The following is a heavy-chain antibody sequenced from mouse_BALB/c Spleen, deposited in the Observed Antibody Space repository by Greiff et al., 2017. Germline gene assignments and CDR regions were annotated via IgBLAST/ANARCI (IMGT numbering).Heavy chain of an antibody. Sequence: VQLQQSGPELVKPGASVKISCKASGYTFTDYNMHWVKQSHGKSLEWIGYIYPYNGGTGYNQKFKSKATLTVDNSSSTAYMELRSLTSEDSAVYYWARRAPYYYGSSYEEVAYWGQGTLVTVSA. J-gene: IGHJ3*01. CDR1: GYTFTDYN. D-gene: IGHD1-1*01. CDR2: IYPYNGGT. CDR3: ARRAPYYYGSSYEEVAY. V-gene: IGHV1S29*02.